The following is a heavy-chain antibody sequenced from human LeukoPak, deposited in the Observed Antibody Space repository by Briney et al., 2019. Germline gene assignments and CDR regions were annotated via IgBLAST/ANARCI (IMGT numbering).Heavy chain of an antibody. Sequence: SETLSLTCTVSGGSISSSSYYWGWIRQPPGKGLEWIGSIYYSGSTYYNPSLKSRVTISENTSKNQFSLKLSSVTAADTAVYYWTRDNYDVWSGDYTPGYSWFDPWGQGTLVTVSS. CDR1: GGSISSSSYY. J-gene: IGHJ5*02. CDR3: TRDNYDVWSGDYTPGYSWFDP. D-gene: IGHD3-3*01. V-gene: IGHV4-39*02. CDR2: IYYSGST.